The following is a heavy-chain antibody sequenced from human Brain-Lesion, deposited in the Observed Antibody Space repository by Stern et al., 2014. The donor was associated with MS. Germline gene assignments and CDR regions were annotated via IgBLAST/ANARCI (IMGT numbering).Heavy chain of an antibody. V-gene: IGHV1-24*01. D-gene: IGHD1-26*01. CDR2: FDPEDGET. Sequence: VQLVQSGAEVKKPGASVKVSCKVSGYTLTELSMHWVRQAPRKGLEWMGGFDPEDGETIYAQKFQGRVTMTEDTSTDTAYMELSSLRSEDTAVYSCATLSPGAGGNYYRHFDYWGQGTLVTVSS. J-gene: IGHJ4*02. CDR3: ATLSPGAGGNYYRHFDY. CDR1: GYTLTELS.